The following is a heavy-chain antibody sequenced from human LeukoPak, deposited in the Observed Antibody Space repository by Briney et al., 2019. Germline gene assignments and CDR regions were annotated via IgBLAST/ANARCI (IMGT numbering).Heavy chain of an antibody. J-gene: IGHJ6*02. CDR3: AGHFPYYYHYGLDV. Sequence: SETLSLTCTVSGGSISRSTYYWGWIRQPPGKGLEWIVSIYYSGNTYYNPSLKSRVTISIDTSKNQFSLSLSSVTAADTAVYYCAGHFPYYYHYGLDVWGQGTTVTLSS. CDR2: IYYSGNT. V-gene: IGHV4-39*01. CDR1: GGSISRSTYY.